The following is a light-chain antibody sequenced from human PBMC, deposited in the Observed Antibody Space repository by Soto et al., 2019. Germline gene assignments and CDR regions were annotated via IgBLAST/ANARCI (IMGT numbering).Light chain of an antibody. CDR3: QQRYTLIT. CDR2: AAS. J-gene: IGKJ3*01. Sequence: EIVLTQSPVTLSLSPGERATLSCRASQSISSSYLAWYQQKPGQAPRLLIYAASTRATGIPDSFSGSGSGTDFTLTISSLEPEDFAVYYCQQRYTLITFGPGTKVDIK. V-gene: IGKV3D-20*02. CDR1: QSISSSY.